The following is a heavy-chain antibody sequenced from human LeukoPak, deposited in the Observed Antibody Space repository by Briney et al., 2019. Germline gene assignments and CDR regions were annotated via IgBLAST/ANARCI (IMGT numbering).Heavy chain of an antibody. CDR2: MNPNSGNT. J-gene: IGHJ5*02. CDR1: GYTFTSYD. Sequence: AASVKVSCKASGYTFTSYDINWVRQATGQGLEWMRWMNPNSGNTGYAQKFQGRVTMTRNTSISTAYMELSSLRSEDTAVYYCARGRGLPMVRGVSRTGFDPWGQGTLVTVFS. V-gene: IGHV1-8*01. D-gene: IGHD3-10*01. CDR3: ARGRGLPMVRGVSRTGFDP.